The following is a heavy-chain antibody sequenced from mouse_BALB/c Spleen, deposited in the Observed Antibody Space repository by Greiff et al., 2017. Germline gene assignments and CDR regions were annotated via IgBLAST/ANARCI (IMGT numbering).Heavy chain of an antibody. CDR1: GYTFTSYY. D-gene: IGHD2-3*01. Sequence: QVQLKESGAELVKPGASVKLSCKASGYTFTSYYMYWVKQRPGQGLEWIGEINPSNGGTNFNEKFKSKATLTVDKSSSTAYMQLSSLTSEDSAVYYCTRESYDGYYGGFAYWGQGTLVTVSA. CDR2: INPSNGGT. V-gene: IGHV1S81*02. CDR3: TRESYDGYYGGFAY. J-gene: IGHJ3*01.